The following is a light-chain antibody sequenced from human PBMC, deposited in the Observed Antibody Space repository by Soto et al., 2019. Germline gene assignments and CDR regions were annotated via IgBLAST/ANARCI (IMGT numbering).Light chain of an antibody. CDR3: SSYAGSNNWV. CDR1: SSDVGHYNF. Sequence: QSALTQPPSASGSPGQSLTISCTGTSSDVGHYNFVSWYQQHPGKVPKLMISDVNKRPSGVPDRFSGSKSGNTASLTVSGLQAEDEADYYCSSYAGSNNWVFGGGTKVTVL. CDR2: DVN. V-gene: IGLV2-8*01. J-gene: IGLJ3*02.